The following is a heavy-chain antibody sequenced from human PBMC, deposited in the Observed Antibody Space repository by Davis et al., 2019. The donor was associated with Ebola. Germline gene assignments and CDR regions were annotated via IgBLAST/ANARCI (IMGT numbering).Heavy chain of an antibody. CDR1: GYTFTSYD. V-gene: IGHV1-8*01. J-gene: IGHJ6*02. Sequence: ASVKVSCKASGYTFTSYDINWVRQATGQGLEWMGWMNPNSGNTGYPQKFQGRVTMTRTTSISTAYMELSSLRSEDTAVYYCARPGYYYGMDVWGQGTTVTVSS. CDR2: MNPNSGNT. CDR3: ARPGYYYGMDV.